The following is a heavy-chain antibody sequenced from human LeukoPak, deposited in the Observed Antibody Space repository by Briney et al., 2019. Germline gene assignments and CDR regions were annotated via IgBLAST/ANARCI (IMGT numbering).Heavy chain of an antibody. CDR3: ARVPVLLWFGEPHSYFDY. J-gene: IGHJ4*02. D-gene: IGHD3-10*01. V-gene: IGHV1-18*04. CDR1: GYTFTSYG. CDR2: ISAYNGNT. Sequence: ASVKVSCKASGYTFTSYGISWVRQAPGQGLEWMEWISAYNGNTNYAQKLQGRVTMTTDTSTSTAYMELRSLRSDDTAVYYCARVPVLLWFGEPHSYFDYWGQGTLVTVSS.